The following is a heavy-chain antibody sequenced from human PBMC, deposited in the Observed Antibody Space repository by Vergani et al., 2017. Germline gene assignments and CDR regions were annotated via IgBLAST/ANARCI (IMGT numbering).Heavy chain of an antibody. Sequence: QVQLQQWGAGLLKPSETLSLTCAVYGGSFSGYYWSWIRQPPGKGLEWIGEINHSGSTNYNPSLKSRVTITVDTSKNQFSLKLSSVTAADTAVYDCARGTGTTEYYYGMDVWGQGTTVTVSS. CDR2: INHSGST. J-gene: IGHJ6*02. D-gene: IGHD4-17*01. CDR1: GGSFSGYY. CDR3: ARGTGTTEYYYGMDV. V-gene: IGHV4-34*01.